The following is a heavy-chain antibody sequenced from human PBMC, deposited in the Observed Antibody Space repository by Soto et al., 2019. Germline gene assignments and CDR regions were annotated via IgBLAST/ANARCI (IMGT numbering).Heavy chain of an antibody. V-gene: IGHV4-59*01. CDR3: ARGTYNWFDP. J-gene: IGHJ5*02. CDR1: GGSISSYF. CDR2: IYYSGST. Sequence: SETLSLTCTVSGGSISSYFWSWIRQPPGKGLEWIGYIYYSGSTYYNPSLKSRVTISVDTSKNQFSLKLTSVTAADTAVYYCARGTYNWFDPWGQGTLVTVSS.